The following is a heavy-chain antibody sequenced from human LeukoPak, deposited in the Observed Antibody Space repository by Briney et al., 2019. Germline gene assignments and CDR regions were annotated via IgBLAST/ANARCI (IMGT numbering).Heavy chain of an antibody. CDR1: GFTFSGYA. V-gene: IGHV3-23*01. CDR2: ITSSGGST. J-gene: IGHJ4*02. D-gene: IGHD6-13*01. Sequence: GGSLRLSCAASGFTFSGYAMTRVRQAPGKGLEWVSTITSSGGSTYYADSVKGRFTISRDNSKNTLYLQMNSLRAEDTAVYYCAKGGYSSSLDYWGQGTLVTVSS. CDR3: AKGGYSSSLDY.